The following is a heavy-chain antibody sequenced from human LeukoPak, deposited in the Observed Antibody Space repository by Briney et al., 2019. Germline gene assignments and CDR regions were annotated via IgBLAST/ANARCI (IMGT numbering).Heavy chain of an antibody. CDR1: GYSFTTYW. D-gene: IGHD3-22*01. V-gene: IGHV5-51*01. J-gene: IGHJ4*02. CDR2: TYPGDSDT. CDR3: ARSYDSSFGNFDY. Sequence: GESLKISCKGSGYSFTTYWIGWVRQMPGKGLEWMGITYPGDSDTRYSPSFQGQVTISADKSISTAYLQWSSLKASDTAMYYCARSYDSSFGNFDYWGQGTLVSVSS.